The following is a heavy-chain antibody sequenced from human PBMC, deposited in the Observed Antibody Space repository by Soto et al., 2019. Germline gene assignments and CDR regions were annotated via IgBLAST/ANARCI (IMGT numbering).Heavy chain of an antibody. CDR3: GREAGDYDWYFGL. CDR1: GYTFSSHG. D-gene: IGHD4-17*01. Sequence: QVQLVQSGAEVKEPGASVKVSCKTSGYTFSSHGIYWVRQAPGQGLEWMGWISPFSGNTNYEQRFQGRVTLSTDTSTSTAYMELRSLTSDDTAVYYCGREAGDYDWYFGLWGRGTPVTVSS. V-gene: IGHV1-18*01. CDR2: ISPFSGNT. J-gene: IGHJ2*01.